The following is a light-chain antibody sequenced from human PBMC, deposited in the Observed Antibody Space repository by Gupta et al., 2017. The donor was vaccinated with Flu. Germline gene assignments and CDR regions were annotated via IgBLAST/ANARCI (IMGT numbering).Light chain of an antibody. CDR3: HQYYIFPWT. J-gene: IGKJ1*01. CDR1: QSFNDW. V-gene: IGKV1-5*03. CDR2: KTS. Sequence: GDRVTITCRASQSFNDWLARYQQKPGMAPKLLIYKTSMLESGVASRFSGSGSGTEFALTISGLQPDDFATYFCHQYYIFPWTFGQGTKVEMK.